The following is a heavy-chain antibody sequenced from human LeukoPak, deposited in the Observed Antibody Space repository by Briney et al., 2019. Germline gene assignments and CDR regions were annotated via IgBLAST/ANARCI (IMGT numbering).Heavy chain of an antibody. J-gene: IGHJ4*02. CDR3: AREGSSGYYYFDY. CDR2: INPNGGGT. D-gene: IGHD3-22*01. Sequence: GASVKVSCKASGYTFTSYSMHWVRQAPGQGLEWMGKINPNGGGTNYAQNFQGRDTMTRDTSTSTLHMDLSSLGSEDTAVYYCAREGSSGYYYFDYWGQGTLVTVSS. V-gene: IGHV1-46*01. CDR1: GYTFTSYS.